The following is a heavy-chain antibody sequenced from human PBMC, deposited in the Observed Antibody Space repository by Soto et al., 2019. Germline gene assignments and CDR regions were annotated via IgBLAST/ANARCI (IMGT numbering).Heavy chain of an antibody. V-gene: IGHV4-61*01. CDR3: ARGGEPLGYYGLDV. J-gene: IGHJ6*02. CDR2: MYYTGVT. Sequence: SETLSLTCSVSGGSVRSGNHFWNWIRQPPGRGLEWLGYMYYTGVTSYNPSLKSRVSMSVDTSKDQFSLDLTSLTAADTAVYYCARGGEPLGYYGLDVWGQGTTVTVSS. CDR1: GGSVRSGNHF.